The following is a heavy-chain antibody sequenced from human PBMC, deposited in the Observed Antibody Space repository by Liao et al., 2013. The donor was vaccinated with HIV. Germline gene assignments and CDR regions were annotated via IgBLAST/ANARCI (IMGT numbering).Heavy chain of an antibody. V-gene: IGHV4-39*07. J-gene: IGHJ5*02. Sequence: QLQLQEPGPGLVKPSETLSLTCTVSGASISSSSYYWGWIRQPPGKGLEWIGSIYYTGSTYYNPSLKSRVTISVDTSKNQFSLKLSSLTAADTAVYYCARGIRDSSGYYYAVDPWGQGTLVTVSS. D-gene: IGHD3-22*01. CDR2: IYYTGST. CDR3: ARGIRDSSGYYYAVDP. CDR1: GASISSSSYY.